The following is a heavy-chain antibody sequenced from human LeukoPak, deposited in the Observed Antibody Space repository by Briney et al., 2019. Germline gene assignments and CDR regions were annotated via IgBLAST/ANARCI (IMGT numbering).Heavy chain of an antibody. Sequence: GGSLRLSCAASGFIFSSFWMSWVRQAPGKGLEWVANIKQDGSEKYYVDSVKGRFTISRDNDRSSLYLQMDSLRAEDTAVYYCARLQLYYYYYGMDVWGQGTTVTVSS. CDR1: GFIFSSFW. V-gene: IGHV3-7*03. CDR3: ARLQLYYYYYGMDV. J-gene: IGHJ6*02. CDR2: IKQDGSEK. D-gene: IGHD5-18*01.